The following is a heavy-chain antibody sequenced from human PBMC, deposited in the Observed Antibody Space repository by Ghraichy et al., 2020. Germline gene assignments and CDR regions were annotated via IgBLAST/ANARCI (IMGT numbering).Heavy chain of an antibody. J-gene: IGHJ4*02. Sequence: GSLRLSCAASGFTFSSSAMSWVRQAPGKGLEWVSLISGSGGTTYYADSVKGRFTISRDNSKSMVFLQMDSLRAEDTAVYYCAKDPYPTSWYFIDYWGQGTLVTVSS. D-gene: IGHD6-13*01. CDR3: AKDPYPTSWYFIDY. CDR1: GFTFSSSA. CDR2: ISGSGGTT. V-gene: IGHV3-23*01.